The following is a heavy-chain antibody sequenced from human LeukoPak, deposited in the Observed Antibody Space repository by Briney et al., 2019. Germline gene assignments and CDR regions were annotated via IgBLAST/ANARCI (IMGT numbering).Heavy chain of an antibody. Sequence: GGSLRLSCAASGFTFSSYAMPWVRQAPGKGLEWVAVISYDGSNKYYADSVKGRFTISRDNSKNTLYLQMNSLRAEDTAVYYCAKEAKSSDYYYYGMDVWGQGTTVTVSS. CDR3: AKEAKSSDYYYYGMDV. J-gene: IGHJ6*02. CDR1: GFTFSSYA. CDR2: ISYDGSNK. V-gene: IGHV3-30*04.